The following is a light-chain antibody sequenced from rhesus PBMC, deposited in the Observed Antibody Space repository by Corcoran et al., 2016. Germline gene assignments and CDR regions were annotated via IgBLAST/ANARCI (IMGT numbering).Light chain of an antibody. J-gene: IGKJ4*01. CDR3: QHGYGTPLT. CDR2: KAS. CDR1: ENVNNY. V-gene: IGKV1-74*01. Sequence: DIQMTQSPSSLSASVGDRVTITCRASENVNNYLNWYQQKPGKAPKLLIYKASTLQSGVPSRFSGSGSGTDYTFTISSLQPEDVATYYCQHGYGTPLTFGGGTKVESK.